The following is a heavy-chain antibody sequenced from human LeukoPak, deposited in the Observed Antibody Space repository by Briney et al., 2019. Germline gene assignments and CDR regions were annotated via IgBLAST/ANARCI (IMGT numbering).Heavy chain of an antibody. Sequence: PSETLSLTCTVSGGSISSYYWSWIRQPPGKGLEWIGYIYYSGSTNYNPSLKSRVTISVDTSKNQFSPKLSSVTAADTAVYYCARAPPYNWNDVDAFDIWGQGTMVTVSS. J-gene: IGHJ3*02. CDR3: ARAPPYNWNDVDAFDI. CDR1: GGSISSYY. D-gene: IGHD1-20*01. CDR2: IYYSGST. V-gene: IGHV4-59*01.